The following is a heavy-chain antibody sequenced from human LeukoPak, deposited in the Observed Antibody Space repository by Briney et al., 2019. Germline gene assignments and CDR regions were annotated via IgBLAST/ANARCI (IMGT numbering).Heavy chain of an antibody. V-gene: IGHV3-74*01. J-gene: IGHJ4*02. Sequence: GGSLGLSCAAPGFTLNGYWMHWVRQAPGKGLVWVSRINSDGSTTSYADSVKGRFTISRDNSKNSLYLQMNSLRAEDTAVYYCAKSWTGRAARFDYWGQGTLVTVSS. D-gene: IGHD6-6*01. CDR1: GFTLNGYW. CDR3: AKSWTGRAARFDY. CDR2: INSDGSTT.